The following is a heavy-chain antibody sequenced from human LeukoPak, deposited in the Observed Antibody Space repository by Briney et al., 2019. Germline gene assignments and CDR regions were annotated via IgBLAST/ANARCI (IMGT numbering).Heavy chain of an antibody. Sequence: PGGSLRLSCAASGFTFSTYGMHWVRQAPGKGLEWVSFIRNNGDNKYYADSVRGRFTISRDNSKNPLYLQMNTLRTDDTAVYYCVTSKGAGYFDYWGQGTLVTVSS. V-gene: IGHV3-30*02. CDR2: IRNNGDNK. CDR3: VTSKGAGYFDY. D-gene: IGHD6-19*01. J-gene: IGHJ4*02. CDR1: GFTFSTYG.